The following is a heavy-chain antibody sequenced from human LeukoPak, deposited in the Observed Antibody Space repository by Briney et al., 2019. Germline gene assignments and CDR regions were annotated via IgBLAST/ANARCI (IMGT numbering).Heavy chain of an antibody. J-gene: IGHJ4*02. CDR2: ISGSGGST. CDR1: GFTFSSYA. CDR3: ARWVVAAMFDY. D-gene: IGHD5-12*01. Sequence: GGSLRLSCAASGFTFSSYAMSWVRQAPGKGLEWVSAISGSGGSTYYADSVKGRFTISRDNSKNTLFLQMNSLRAEDTAVYYCARWVVAAMFDYWGPGTLVTVSS. V-gene: IGHV3-23*01.